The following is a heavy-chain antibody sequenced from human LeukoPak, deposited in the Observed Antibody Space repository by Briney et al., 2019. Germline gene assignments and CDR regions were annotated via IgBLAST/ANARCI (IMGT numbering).Heavy chain of an antibody. Sequence: PSETLSLTCTVSGGSISSSSHYWGWIRQPPGKGLEWIGSIYYSGSTYYNPSLKSRVTISVDTSKNQFSLKLNSVTAADTAVYFCARSPPFDLGRSQWFDPWGQGTLVTVSS. D-gene: IGHD3-16*01. CDR2: IYYSGST. CDR3: ARSPPFDLGRSQWFDP. V-gene: IGHV4-39*07. CDR1: GGSISSSSHY. J-gene: IGHJ5*02.